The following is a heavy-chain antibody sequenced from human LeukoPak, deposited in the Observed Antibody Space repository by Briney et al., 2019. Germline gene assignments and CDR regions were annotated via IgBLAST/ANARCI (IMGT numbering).Heavy chain of an antibody. D-gene: IGHD2-2*01. Sequence: PSETLSLTCTVSGGSISSGSYYWSWIRQPAGKGLEWIGRIYTSGSTNYNPSLKSRVTISVDTSKNQFSLKLSSVTAADTAVYYCARAVVPAAIWARLNWFDPWGQGTLVTVSS. CDR2: IYTSGST. CDR3: ARAVVPAAIWARLNWFDP. CDR1: GGSISSGSYY. J-gene: IGHJ5*02. V-gene: IGHV4-61*02.